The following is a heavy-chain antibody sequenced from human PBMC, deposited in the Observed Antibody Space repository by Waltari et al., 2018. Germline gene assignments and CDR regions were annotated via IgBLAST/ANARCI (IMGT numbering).Heavy chain of an antibody. J-gene: IGHJ6*04. V-gene: IGHV3-23*01. CDR2: MSGSGFI. D-gene: IGHD6-13*01. CDR1: GFSFSTYT. CDR3: AKDERSRIAPTFGMDL. Sequence: QMLESGGGLMQSGGSLRLSCEASGFSFSTYTVNCVRQAPGMVLVWVALMSGSGFIHYGDSVKGRVINSRDTSKNTVYLEMFRLRVEDTAKYFCAKDERSRIAPTFGMDLWGEGTTVIVSS.